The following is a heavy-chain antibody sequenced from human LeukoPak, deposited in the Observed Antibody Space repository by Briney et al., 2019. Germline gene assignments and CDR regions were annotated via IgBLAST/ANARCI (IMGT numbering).Heavy chain of an antibody. Sequence: ASVKVSCKVSGYTLTELSVHWVRQAPGKGLEWMGGFDPEDGETIYAQKFQGRVTMTEDTSTDTAYMELSSLRSEDTAVYYCAKGDYYDSSGYYYGVHAFDIWGQGTMVTVSS. V-gene: IGHV1-24*01. CDR3: AKGDYYDSSGYYYGVHAFDI. CDR1: GYTLTELS. J-gene: IGHJ3*02. CDR2: FDPEDGET. D-gene: IGHD3-22*01.